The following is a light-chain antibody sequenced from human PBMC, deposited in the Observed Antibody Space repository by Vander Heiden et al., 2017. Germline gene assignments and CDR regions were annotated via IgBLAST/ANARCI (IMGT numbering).Light chain of an antibody. CDR2: GAS. CDR1: QGIRNN. Sequence: AIQMTQSPSSLSASVGDRVTITCRASQGIRNNLGWYQQKPGKAPKLLIYGASTVQSGGPARFSGDGYGTDFTLTSGRLQPEDFATYYCLQDYDYPRTFGQGTKVEIK. CDR3: LQDYDYPRT. V-gene: IGKV1-6*01. J-gene: IGKJ1*01.